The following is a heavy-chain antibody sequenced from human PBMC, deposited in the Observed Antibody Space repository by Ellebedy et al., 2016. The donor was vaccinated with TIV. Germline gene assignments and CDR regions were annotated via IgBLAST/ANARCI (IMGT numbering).Heavy chain of an antibody. J-gene: IGHJ4*02. D-gene: IGHD2-2*01. V-gene: IGHV4-34*01. CDR2: ITHGGNT. CDR3: ALRSSLSYSFDH. Sequence: MPSETLSLTCAVYGVSLSGHYWSWIRQTPGMRLEWIGEITHGGNTKYSPSLNSRVVISLDTSKNHFSLKLESVAAADTALYYCALRSSLSYSFDHWGQGTLVTVSS. CDR1: GVSLSGHY.